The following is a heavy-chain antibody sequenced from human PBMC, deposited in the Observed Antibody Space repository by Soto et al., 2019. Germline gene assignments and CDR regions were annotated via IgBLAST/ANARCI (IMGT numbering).Heavy chain of an antibody. J-gene: IGHJ5*02. CDR1: GGSISSGGYS. CDR2: IYHSGST. D-gene: IGHD3-10*01. V-gene: IGHV4-30-2*01. CDR3: AKADRARSGFWFDP. Sequence: PSETLSLTCAVSGGSISSGGYSWRWIRQPPGKGLEWIGYIYHSGSTYYNPSLKSRVTISVDRSKNQFSLKLSSVTAADTAVYYCAKADRARSGFWFDPWGQGTLVTVSS.